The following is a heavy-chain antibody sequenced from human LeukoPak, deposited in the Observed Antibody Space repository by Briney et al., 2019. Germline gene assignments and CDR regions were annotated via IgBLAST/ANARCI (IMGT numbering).Heavy chain of an antibody. CDR3: ARGGAAMARTRTAWTFDY. Sequence: KSSETLSLTCTVSGYSISSGYYWGWIRQPPGKGLEWIGSIYHSGSTYYNPSLKSRVTISVDTSKNQFSLKLSSVTAADTAVYYCARGGAAMARTRTAWTFDYWGQGTLVTVSS. D-gene: IGHD5-18*01. V-gene: IGHV4-38-2*02. CDR1: GYSISSGYY. CDR2: IYHSGST. J-gene: IGHJ4*02.